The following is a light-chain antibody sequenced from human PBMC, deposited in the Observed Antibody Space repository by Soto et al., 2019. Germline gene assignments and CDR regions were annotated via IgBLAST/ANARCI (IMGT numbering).Light chain of an antibody. J-gene: IGKJ2*01. V-gene: IGKV3-20*01. CDR3: QQSGSSFYT. CDR2: GAS. CDR1: QSVSSAY. Sequence: EMVLTQSPGTLSLSPGERATLSFRASQSVSSAYLAWYQQIPGQAPRLLIYGASSRATGIPDRFSGSGSGKDFTLTISGLEPEDFAVYYCQQSGSSFYTFGQGTKLEIK.